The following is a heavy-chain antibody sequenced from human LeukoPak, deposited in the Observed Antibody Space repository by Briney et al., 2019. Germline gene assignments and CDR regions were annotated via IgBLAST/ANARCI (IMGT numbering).Heavy chain of an antibody. Sequence: SVKVSCKASGGTFSSYAISWVRQAPGQGLEWMGRIIPILGIANYARKFQGRVTITADKSTSTAYMELSSLRSEDTAVYYCARELPEEYYFDYWGQGTLVTVSS. D-gene: IGHD1-26*01. CDR2: IIPILGIA. CDR1: GGTFSSYA. J-gene: IGHJ4*02. CDR3: ARELPEEYYFDY. V-gene: IGHV1-69*04.